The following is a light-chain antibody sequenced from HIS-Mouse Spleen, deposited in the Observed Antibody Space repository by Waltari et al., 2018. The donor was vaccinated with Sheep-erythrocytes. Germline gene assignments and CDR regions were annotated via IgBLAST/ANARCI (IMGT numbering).Light chain of an antibody. CDR2: DDS. V-gene: IGLV3-21*02. CDR3: QVWDSSSDHVV. J-gene: IGLJ2*01. Sequence: SYVLTQPHSVSVAPGQTARITCGGNNIGSKSVHWYQQKPGQAPVLVVYDDSDRPSGIPGRCSGSNSGNTATLTISRVEAGDEADYYCQVWDSSSDHVVFGGGTKLTVL. CDR1: NIGSKS.